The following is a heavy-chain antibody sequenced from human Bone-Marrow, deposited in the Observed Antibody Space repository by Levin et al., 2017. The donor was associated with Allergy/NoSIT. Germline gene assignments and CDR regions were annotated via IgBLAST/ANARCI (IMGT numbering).Heavy chain of an antibody. V-gene: IGHV5-51*01. CDR1: GYRFFTYW. J-gene: IGHJ4*02. CDR3: ATRYSGYPW. CDR2: IYPGDSDT. Sequence: PGGSLRLSCKASGYRFFTYWIGWVRQMPGKGLEWMGIIYPGDSDTRYSPSFQGQVTISADKSISTAYLQWSSLKASDTAMYYCATRYSGYPWWGQGTLVTVSS. D-gene: IGHD5-12*01.